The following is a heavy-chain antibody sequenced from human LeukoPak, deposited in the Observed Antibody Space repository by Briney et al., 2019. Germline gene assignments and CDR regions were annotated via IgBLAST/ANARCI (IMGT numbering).Heavy chain of an antibody. D-gene: IGHD3-10*01. CDR1: GYTFTSYA. J-gene: IGHJ5*02. V-gene: IGHV1-3*01. CDR2: INAGNGNT. CDR3: ARDLGLAGSNWFDP. Sequence: ASVKVSCKASGYTFTSYAMHWVRQAPGQRLEWMGWINAGNGNTKYSQKFQGRVTITRDTSASTAYMELSSLRSEDTAVYYCARDLGLAGSNWFDPWGQGTLVTVSS.